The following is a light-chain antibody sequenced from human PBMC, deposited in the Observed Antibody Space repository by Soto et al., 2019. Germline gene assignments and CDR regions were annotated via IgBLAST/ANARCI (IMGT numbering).Light chain of an antibody. CDR3: QLRSNWPRT. Sequence: EIVLTQSPATLSLSPGERATLSCRASQSVSSYLAWYQQKPGQAPRLLIYDASNRATGIPARFSGSGSGTDFTLTISSLEPEDFAVEYWQLRSNWPRTFGQGTQVEIK. CDR2: DAS. CDR1: QSVSSY. V-gene: IGKV3-11*01. J-gene: IGKJ1*01.